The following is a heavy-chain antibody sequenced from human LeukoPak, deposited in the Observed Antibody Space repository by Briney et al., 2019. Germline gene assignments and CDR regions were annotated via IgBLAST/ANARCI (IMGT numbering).Heavy chain of an antibody. CDR2: IYHSEST. CDR3: ARDSPYVCFWFDY. V-gene: IGHV4-30-2*01. D-gene: IGHD3-3*01. Sequence: AQTLSLTCAVSGVSISSGGYPWRWLRPPPGKGLEWIVYIYHSESTYYNPALKSRPTISVDRIKSQYSLKLSSVSAADTGVYYCARDSPYVCFWFDYWGEGTLVTVSS. CDR1: GVSISSGGYP. J-gene: IGHJ4*02.